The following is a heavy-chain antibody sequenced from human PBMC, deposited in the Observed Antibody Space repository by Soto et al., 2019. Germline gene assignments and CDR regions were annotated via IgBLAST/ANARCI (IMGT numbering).Heavy chain of an antibody. V-gene: IGHV4-30-2*01. Sequence: PSETLSLTCAVSGGSISSGFYSWSWIRQPPGQGLEWIGYIYNSGSTNYNPSLKSRVTISVDTSKNQFSLKLSSVTAADTAVYYCARVSRQILRYFDWSCWFDPWGQGTLVTVSS. CDR1: GGSISSGFYS. CDR2: IYNSGST. J-gene: IGHJ5*02. CDR3: ARVSRQILRYFDWSCWFDP. D-gene: IGHD3-9*01.